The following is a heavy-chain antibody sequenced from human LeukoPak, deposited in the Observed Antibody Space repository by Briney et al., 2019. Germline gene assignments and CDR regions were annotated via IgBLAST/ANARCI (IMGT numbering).Heavy chain of an antibody. J-gene: IGHJ4*02. D-gene: IGHD1-26*01. CDR2: IYYSGST. CDR3: ARDGSGSYRARFDY. CDR1: GGSISSYY. Sequence: QVQLQESGPGLVKPSETLSLTCTVPGGSISSYYWRWIRQPPGQGRDGIGYIYYSGSTNYNPSLKSRVTISVDTSKNQFSLKLSSVTAADTAVYYCARDGSGSYRARFDYWGQGTLVTVSS. V-gene: IGHV4-59*13.